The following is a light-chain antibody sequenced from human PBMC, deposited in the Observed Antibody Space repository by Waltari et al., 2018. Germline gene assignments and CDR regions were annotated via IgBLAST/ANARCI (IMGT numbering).Light chain of an antibody. V-gene: IGKV1-16*01. J-gene: IGKJ4*01. CDR3: QQYNSAPLT. CDR2: YAS. Sequence: DIQMTQSPSSLSASVGDTVTITCRASQGISSYLAWYQQKPGKAPKPLIYYASNLESGVPSRLNGSGSGTEFTLTISSLQPEDFATYYCQQYNSAPLTFGGGTKVEIK. CDR1: QGISSY.